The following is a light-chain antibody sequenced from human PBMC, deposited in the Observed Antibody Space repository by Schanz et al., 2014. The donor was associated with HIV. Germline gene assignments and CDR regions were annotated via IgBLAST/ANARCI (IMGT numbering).Light chain of an antibody. CDR1: SSSIGFNT. Sequence: QSVLTQPPSASGTPGQRVTISCSGSSSSIGFNTINWYQHLPGTAPKLIMYNSYHRPSGVPDRFSGSSSDTSASLAISGLQSEDEADYYCATWVDSLKSWVFGGGTQLTVL. V-gene: IGLV1-44*01. CDR2: NSY. CDR3: ATWVDSLKSWV. J-gene: IGLJ3*02.